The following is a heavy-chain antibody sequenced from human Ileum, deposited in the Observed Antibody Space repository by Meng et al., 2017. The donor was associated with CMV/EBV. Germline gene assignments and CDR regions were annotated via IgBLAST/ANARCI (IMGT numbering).Heavy chain of an antibody. CDR1: GDPISSGSHS. Sequence: QRQGSGTGLVKPAETLSLTCTASGDPISSGSHSWAWFRQPPGKRLEWIGSMYFSGIADYNPSLKSRVTISLHATQKQFSLRLTSVTAADSAVYFCARDLTNKWFYYWGQGTLVTVSS. V-gene: IGHV4-39*07. J-gene: IGHJ4*02. D-gene: IGHD1-26*01. CDR3: ARDLTNKWFYY. CDR2: MYFSGIA.